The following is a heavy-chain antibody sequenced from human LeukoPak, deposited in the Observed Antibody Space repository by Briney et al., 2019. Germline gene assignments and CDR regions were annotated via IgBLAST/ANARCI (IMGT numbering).Heavy chain of an antibody. V-gene: IGHV3-30-3*01. CDR3: AKAESRGSGWYPYYYYGMDV. J-gene: IGHJ6*02. CDR2: ISYDGSNK. Sequence: GGSLRLSCAASGFTFSSYAMHWVRQAPGKGLEWVAVISYDGSNKYYADSVKGRFTISRDNSKNTLYLQMNSLRAEDTAVYYCAKAESRGSGWYPYYYYGMDVWGQGTTVTVSS. D-gene: IGHD6-19*01. CDR1: GFTFSSYA.